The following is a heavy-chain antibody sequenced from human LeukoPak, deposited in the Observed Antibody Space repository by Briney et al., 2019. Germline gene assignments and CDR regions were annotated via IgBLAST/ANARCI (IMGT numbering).Heavy chain of an antibody. CDR3: AILYSSGWYHYFDY. CDR1: GYTFTSYA. CDR2: INAGNGNT. D-gene: IGHD6-19*01. V-gene: IGHV1-3*01. Sequence: GASVKVSCKASGYTFTSYAIHWVRQAPGQRLEWMGWINAGNGNTEYSQKFQGRVTITRDTSASTASMELSSLRSEDTAVYYCAILYSSGWYHYFDYWGQGTLVTVSS. J-gene: IGHJ4*02.